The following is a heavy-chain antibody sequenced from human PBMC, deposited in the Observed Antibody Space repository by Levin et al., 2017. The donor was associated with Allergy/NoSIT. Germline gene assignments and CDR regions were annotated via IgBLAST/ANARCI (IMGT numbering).Heavy chain of an antibody. D-gene: IGHD2-2*01. Sequence: SETLSLTCTVSGGSISSGGYYWSWIRQHPGKGLEWIGYIYYSGSTYYNPSLKSRVTISVDTSKNQFSLKLSSVTAADTAVYYCARTPILIQSMYQLLSGTNNWFDPWGQGTLVTVSS. CDR2: IYYSGST. J-gene: IGHJ5*02. V-gene: IGHV4-31*03. CDR1: GGSISSGGYY. CDR3: ARTPILIQSMYQLLSGTNNWFDP.